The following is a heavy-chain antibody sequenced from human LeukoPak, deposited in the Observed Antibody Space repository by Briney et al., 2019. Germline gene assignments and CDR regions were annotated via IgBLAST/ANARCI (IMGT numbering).Heavy chain of an antibody. J-gene: IGHJ6*03. Sequence: ASVKVSCKASGYTFTSYGISWVRQAPGQGLEWMGWISAYNGNTNYAQKLQGRVTMTTDTSTSTAYMELSSLRSEDTAVYYCARDYYSNYYYYMDVWGKGTTVTVSS. CDR3: ARDYYSNYYYYMDV. V-gene: IGHV1-18*01. CDR2: ISAYNGNT. CDR1: GYTFTSYG. D-gene: IGHD4-11*01.